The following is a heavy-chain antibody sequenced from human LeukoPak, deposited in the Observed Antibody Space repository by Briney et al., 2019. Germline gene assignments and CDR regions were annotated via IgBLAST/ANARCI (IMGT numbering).Heavy chain of an antibody. CDR1: GFTFSNYW. CDR2: INRDGSTT. Sequence: GGSLRLSCAASGFTFSNYWVHLVRQAPGKGLVCVSRINRDGSTTKYADSVKGRFTVSRDNAKNTLNLQMNSLRAEDTAVYYCARDKKSGESSEIDYWGQGTLVTVSS. J-gene: IGHJ4*02. D-gene: IGHD3-10*01. CDR3: ARDKKSGESSEIDY. V-gene: IGHV3-74*03.